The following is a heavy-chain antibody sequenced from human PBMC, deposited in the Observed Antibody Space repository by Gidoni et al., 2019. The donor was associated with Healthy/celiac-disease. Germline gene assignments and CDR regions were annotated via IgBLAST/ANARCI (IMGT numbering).Heavy chain of an antibody. J-gene: IGHJ3*02. V-gene: IGHV4-31*03. D-gene: IGHD3-3*01. CDR2: IYYSGST. CDR1: GGSISSGGYY. CDR3: ARVQVGVVILIMAFDI. Sequence: QVQLQESGPGLVKPSQTLSLTCTVSGGSISSGGYYWSWIRQHPGKGLEWIGYIYYSGSTYYNPSLKSRVTISVDTSKNQFSLKLSSVTAADTAVYYCARVQVGVVILIMAFDIWGQGTMVTVSS.